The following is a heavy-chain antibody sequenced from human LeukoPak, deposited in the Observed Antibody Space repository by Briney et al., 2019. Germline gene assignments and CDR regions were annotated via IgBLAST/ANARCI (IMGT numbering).Heavy chain of an antibody. CDR2: IMPYIDVS. D-gene: IGHD5-18*01. CDR3: ARQRVDSTMVIDY. Sequence: SVKVSCKASGDIFNNYAISWVRQAPGQGLEWMGRIMPYIDVSNYAQKFQGRVSISADTSTSTAYMEMSSLRFGDTAVYYCARQRVDSTMVIDYWGQGTLVIVSS. CDR1: GDIFNNYA. J-gene: IGHJ4*02. V-gene: IGHV1-69*04.